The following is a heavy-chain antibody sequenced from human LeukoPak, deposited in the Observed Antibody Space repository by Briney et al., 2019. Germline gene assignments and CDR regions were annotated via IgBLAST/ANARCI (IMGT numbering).Heavy chain of an antibody. Sequence: ASVKVSCKASGYTFTSYDINWVRQATGQGLEWMGWMNPNSGNTGYAQKFQGRVTITRNTSISTAYMELSSLRSEDTAVYYCARGLGFGDTWDYWGQGTLVTVSS. D-gene: IGHD3-10*01. J-gene: IGHJ4*02. CDR1: GYTFTSYD. CDR2: MNPNSGNT. CDR3: ARGLGFGDTWDY. V-gene: IGHV1-8*03.